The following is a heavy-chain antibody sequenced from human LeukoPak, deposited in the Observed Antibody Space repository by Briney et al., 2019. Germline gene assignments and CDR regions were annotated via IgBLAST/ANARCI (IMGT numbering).Heavy chain of an antibody. CDR2: INPNSGGT. CDR3: ARDTPNSSVWFEELFL. Sequence: PGASVKVSCKASGYTFTGYYMHWVRQAPGQGLEWMGWINPNSGGTNYAQKFQGRVTMTRDTSISTAYMDLSRLRYDDTAIYYCARDTPNSSVWFEELFLWGQGTLVTVSS. V-gene: IGHV1-2*02. J-gene: IGHJ4*02. CDR1: GYTFTGYY. D-gene: IGHD3-10*01.